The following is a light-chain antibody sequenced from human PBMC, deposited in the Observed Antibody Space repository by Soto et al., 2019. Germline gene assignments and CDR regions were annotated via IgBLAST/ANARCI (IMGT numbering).Light chain of an antibody. J-gene: IGKJ1*01. CDR1: QSISSW. CDR3: QRYNSYPWT. Sequence: IQMTQYPSTLSASVGDRVTITCRSSQSISSWLAWYQQKPGKAPKLLIYKASSLESGVPSRFSGSGSGTEVTLTISSLQPEDFATYYCQRYNSYPWTFGQGTKVEI. CDR2: KAS. V-gene: IGKV1-5*03.